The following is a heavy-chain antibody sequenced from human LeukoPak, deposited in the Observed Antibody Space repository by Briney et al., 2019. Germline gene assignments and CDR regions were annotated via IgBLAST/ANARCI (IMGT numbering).Heavy chain of an antibody. CDR3: ARESGPILGLWSTVDY. Sequence: ASVKVSCKASGYTFTSYAMNWVRQAPGQGLEWMGWINTNTGNPTYAQGFTGRFVFSLDTSVSTAYLQISSLKAEDTAIYYCARESGPILGLWSTVDYWGQGTLVTVSS. V-gene: IGHV7-4-1*02. J-gene: IGHJ4*02. CDR2: INTNTGNP. CDR1: GYTFTSYA. D-gene: IGHD5-18*01.